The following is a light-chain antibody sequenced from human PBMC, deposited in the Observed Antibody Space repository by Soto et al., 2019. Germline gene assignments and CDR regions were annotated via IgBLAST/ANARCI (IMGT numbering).Light chain of an antibody. CDR2: AAS. CDR1: HSVNTY. CDR3: QQGYSNPWT. Sequence: DIQMTQPPPTLSESVGDRATITSRGSHSVNTYLHWYQQKAGQAPKLLIYAASNLQSGVPSRFSGRGSGTDFTLTVESLQPEDFATYCCQQGYSNPWTFGQGTKVDIK. V-gene: IGKV1-39*01. J-gene: IGKJ1*01.